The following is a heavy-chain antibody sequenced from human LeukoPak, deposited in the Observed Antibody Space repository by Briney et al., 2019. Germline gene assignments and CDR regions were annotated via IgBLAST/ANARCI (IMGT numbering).Heavy chain of an antibody. CDR3: TGRGIAATHTDY. CDR1: GFTFSGSA. J-gene: IGHJ4*02. D-gene: IGHD6-25*01. V-gene: IGHV3-73*01. CDR2: IRSKANSYAT. Sequence: PGGSLRLSCAASGFTFSGSAMHWVRQASGKGLEWVGRIRSKANSYATAYAASVKGRFTISRDGSKNTAYLQMNSLKTEDTAVYYCTGRGIAATHTDYWGQGTLVTVSS.